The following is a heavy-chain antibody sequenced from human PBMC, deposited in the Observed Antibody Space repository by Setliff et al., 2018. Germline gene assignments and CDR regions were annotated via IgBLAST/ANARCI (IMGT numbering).Heavy chain of an antibody. V-gene: IGHV4-34*10. CDR3: ASPRRDDLDSPFDPFDI. CDR2: IYHKGRT. Sequence: PSETLSLTCVVYGGSFSGYQWSWIRQPPGKGLEWIATIYHKGRTYFNPSLQSRVTMSLDRSKNQFSLRLTSVTASDTAVYYCASPRRDDLDSPFDPFDIWGHGTRVTVAS. D-gene: IGHD3-3*01. CDR1: GGSFSGYQ. J-gene: IGHJ3*02.